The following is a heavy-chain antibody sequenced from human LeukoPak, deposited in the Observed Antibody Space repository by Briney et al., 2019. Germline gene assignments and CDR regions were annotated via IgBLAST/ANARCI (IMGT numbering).Heavy chain of an antibody. CDR2: IYYSGST. CDR1: GSSISSYY. CDR3: ARTDTDDAFDI. V-gene: IGHV4-59*01. D-gene: IGHD5-18*01. Sequence: PSETLSLTCTVSGSSISSYYWSWIRQPPGKGLEWIGYIYYSGSTNYNPSLKSRVTISVDTSKNQFSLKLSSVTAADTAVYYCARTDTDDAFDIWGQGTMVTVSS. J-gene: IGHJ3*02.